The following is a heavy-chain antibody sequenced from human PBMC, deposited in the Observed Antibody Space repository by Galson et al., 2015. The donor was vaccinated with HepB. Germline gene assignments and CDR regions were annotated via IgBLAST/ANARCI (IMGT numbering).Heavy chain of an antibody. V-gene: IGHV3-23*01. CDR3: AKDPLKELWFGEPYMGDNWFDP. J-gene: IGHJ5*02. D-gene: IGHD3-10*01. CDR2: ISGSGDIT. Sequence: SLRLSCAASGFSFINFAMNWVRQAPGKGLEWVSGISGSGDITTYADSVKGRFTIYRDNSKNTLYLQMNSLRAEDTAVYYCAKDPLKELWFGEPYMGDNWFDPWGQGTLVTVSS. CDR1: GFSFINFA.